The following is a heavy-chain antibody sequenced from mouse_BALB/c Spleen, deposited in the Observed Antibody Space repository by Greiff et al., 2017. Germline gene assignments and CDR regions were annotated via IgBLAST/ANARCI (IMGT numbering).Heavy chain of an antibody. Sequence: EVQLQESRGGLVQPGGSLRLSCATSGFTFTDYYMSWVRQPPGKALEWLGFIRNKANGYTTEYSASVKGRFTISRDNSQSILYLQMNTLRAEDSATYYCARTTAHFDYWGQGTTLTVSS. CDR3: ARTTAHFDY. V-gene: IGHV7-3*02. D-gene: IGHD1-2*01. CDR1: GFTFTDYY. J-gene: IGHJ2*01. CDR2: IRNKANGYTT.